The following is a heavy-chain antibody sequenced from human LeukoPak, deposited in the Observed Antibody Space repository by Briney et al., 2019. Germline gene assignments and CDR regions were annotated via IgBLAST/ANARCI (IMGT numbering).Heavy chain of an antibody. CDR2: MNPNSGNT. Sequence: ASVKVSCKASGYTFTSYDINWVRQATGQGLEWIGWMNPNSGNTGYAQKFRGRVTMTRNTSISTAYMELSSLRSEDTAVYYCARVGVMATVNGYRYHSLDVWGQGTTVAVSS. D-gene: IGHD3-16*01. V-gene: IGHV1-8*01. CDR1: GYTFTSYD. J-gene: IGHJ6*02. CDR3: ARVGVMATVNGYRYHSLDV.